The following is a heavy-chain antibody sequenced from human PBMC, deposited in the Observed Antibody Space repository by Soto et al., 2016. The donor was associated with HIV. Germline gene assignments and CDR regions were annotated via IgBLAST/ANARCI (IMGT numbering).Heavy chain of an antibody. CDR2: IIPILGIP. D-gene: IGHD3-22*01. CDR3: ARDHRDYYDSSGYYSGIDI. CDR1: GGTFSGYA. J-gene: IGHJ3*02. Sequence: QVQLVQSGAEVKKPGSSVKVSCKASGGTFSGYAIGWVRQAPGQGLEWMGGIIPILGIPNYAQKFQGRVTITADKSTSTAYMELSSLRSEDTAVYYCARDHRDYYDSSGYYSGIDIWGQGTMVTVSS. V-gene: IGHV1-69*10.